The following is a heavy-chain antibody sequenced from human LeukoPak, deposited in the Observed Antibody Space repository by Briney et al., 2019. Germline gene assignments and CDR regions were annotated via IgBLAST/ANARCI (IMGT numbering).Heavy chain of an antibody. V-gene: IGHV4-59*01. CDR1: GGSISSYY. J-gene: IGHJ5*02. CDR2: IYYSGST. CDR3: ARGNYWFDP. Sequence: SETLSLTCTVSGGSISSYYWSWIRQPPGKGLEWIGYIYYSGSTNYNPSLKSRVTISVDTSKNQFSLKLSSVTAADTAVYYCARGNYWFDPWGQGTLVTVSS.